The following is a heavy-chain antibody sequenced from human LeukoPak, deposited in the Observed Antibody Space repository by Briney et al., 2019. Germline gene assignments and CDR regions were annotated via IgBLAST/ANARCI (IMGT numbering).Heavy chain of an antibody. V-gene: IGHV3-30*02. CDR1: GFTISSYG. D-gene: IGHD3-16*01. J-gene: IGHJ4*02. CDR3: AKDQSSSYDYVLEGGD. Sequence: GGSLRLSCAASGFTISSYGMHWVRQAPGKGLEWVAFMRFDGSSTYYADSVKGRFTISRDISKNTLYLQMSSLRAEDTAVYYCAKDQSSSYDYVLEGGDSGQGTLVTVSS. CDR2: MRFDGSST.